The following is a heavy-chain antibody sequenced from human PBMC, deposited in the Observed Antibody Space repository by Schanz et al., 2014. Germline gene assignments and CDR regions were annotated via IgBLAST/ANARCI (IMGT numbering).Heavy chain of an antibody. Sequence: EVHLLESGGGLVEPGGSLRLSCATSGFSLDIFAVSWVRQAPGKGLEWVSYVSRSTPDIYYADSVKGRFTISRDNAKNSLFLQMNSLRPEDTAVYYCARGRVLESWGQGTLVTVSS. J-gene: IGHJ5*02. V-gene: IGHV3-48*04. CDR2: VSRSTPDI. CDR3: ARGRVLES. D-gene: IGHD1-1*01. CDR1: GFSLDIFA.